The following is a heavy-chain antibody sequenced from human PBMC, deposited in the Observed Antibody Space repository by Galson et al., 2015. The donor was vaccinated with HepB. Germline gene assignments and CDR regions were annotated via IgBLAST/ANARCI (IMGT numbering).Heavy chain of an antibody. J-gene: IGHJ6*02. CDR3: ARDPYSSGWPYYYYYGMDV. Sequence: SLRLSCAASGFTFSSYAMHWVRQAPGKGLEWVAVISYDGSNKYYADSVKGRFTISRDNSKNTLYLQMNSLRAEDTAVYYCARDPYSSGWPYYYYYGMDVWGQGTTVTVSS. CDR2: ISYDGSNK. CDR1: GFTFSSYA. V-gene: IGHV3-30*04. D-gene: IGHD6-19*01.